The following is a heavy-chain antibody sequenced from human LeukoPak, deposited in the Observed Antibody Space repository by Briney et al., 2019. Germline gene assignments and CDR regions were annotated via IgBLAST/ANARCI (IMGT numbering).Heavy chain of an antibody. V-gene: IGHV3-21*01. CDR3: ARDDCSGGSCYRSPCDY. Sequence: GGSLRLSCAASGFTFSSYSMNWVRQAPGKGLEWVSSISSSSSYIYYADSVKGRFTISRDNAKNSLYLQMNSLRAEDTAVYYCARDDCSGGSCYRSPCDYWGQGTLVTVSS. CDR2: ISSSSSYI. J-gene: IGHJ4*02. CDR1: GFTFSSYS. D-gene: IGHD2-15*01.